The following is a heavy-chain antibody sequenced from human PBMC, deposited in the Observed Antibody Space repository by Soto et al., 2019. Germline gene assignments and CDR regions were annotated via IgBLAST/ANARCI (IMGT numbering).Heavy chain of an antibody. CDR1: GYTFTSYD. J-gene: IGHJ6*02. V-gene: IGHV1-8*01. D-gene: IGHD2-8*01. CDR3: ATGDCTNGVGYTWERRGYYYGMDV. CDR2: MNTNSGNT. Sequence: QVQLVQSGAEVKKPGASVTVSCKASGYTFTSYDINWVRQATGQGLEWMGWMNTNSGNTGYAQKFQGRVTMTRNNSISTAYRELSSLSSEDTAVYYCATGDCTNGVGYTWERRGYYYGMDVWGQGTTVTVSS.